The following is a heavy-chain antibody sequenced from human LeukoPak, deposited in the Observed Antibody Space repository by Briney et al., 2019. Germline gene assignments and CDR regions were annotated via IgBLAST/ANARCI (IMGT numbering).Heavy chain of an antibody. CDR1: GGSISSYY. D-gene: IGHD6-19*01. CDR2: IDTSGNT. CDR3: ARRAVGNSHYYYMDV. Sequence: SETLSLTCTVSGGSISSYYWSWIRQPAGKGLEWIGRIDTSGNTNYKPSLKSRVTMSVDTSKNQFSLKLSSVTAADTAVYYCARRAVGNSHYYYMDVWGRGTTVTVSS. J-gene: IGHJ6*03. V-gene: IGHV4-4*07.